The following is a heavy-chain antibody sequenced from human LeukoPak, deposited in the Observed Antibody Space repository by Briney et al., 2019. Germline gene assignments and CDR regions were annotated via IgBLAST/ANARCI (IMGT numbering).Heavy chain of an antibody. V-gene: IGHV4-34*01. CDR1: GGSFSGYY. J-gene: IGHJ4*02. CDR3: ASNYYGSGSLDY. D-gene: IGHD3-10*01. Sequence: SETLSLTCAVYGGSFSGYYWSWTRQSPGKGLEWIGEINHSGNTNYNPSLKSRVTISVDTSKNQFSLKLSSVTAADTAVYYCASNYYGSGSLDYRGQGNLVTVSS. CDR2: INHSGNT.